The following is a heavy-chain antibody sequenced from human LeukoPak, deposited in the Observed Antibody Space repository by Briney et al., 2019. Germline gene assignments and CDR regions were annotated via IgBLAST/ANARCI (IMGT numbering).Heavy chain of an antibody. D-gene: IGHD5-12*01. CDR2: MYYSGST. Sequence: PSETLSLTCTVSGGSISSDYWSWIRQPPGKGLEWIGYMYYSGSTNYNPSLKSRVTISVDTSKNQFSLKLSSVSAADTAVYYCARMVATRYFDYWGQGTLVTVSS. CDR1: GGSISSDY. CDR3: ARMVATRYFDY. J-gene: IGHJ4*02. V-gene: IGHV4-59*01.